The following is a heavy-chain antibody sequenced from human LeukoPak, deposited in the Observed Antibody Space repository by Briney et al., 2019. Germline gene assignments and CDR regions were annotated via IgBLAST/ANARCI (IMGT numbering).Heavy chain of an antibody. Sequence: GGSLRLSCAASGFTFSSYGMHWVRQAPGKGLEWVAVISYDGSNKYYADSVKGRFTISRDNSKNTLYLQMNSLRAEDTAVYYCAKDQEQWLVGDYFDYWGQGTLVTVSS. V-gene: IGHV3-30*18. D-gene: IGHD6-19*01. CDR3: AKDQEQWLVGDYFDY. CDR1: GFTFSSYG. CDR2: ISYDGSNK. J-gene: IGHJ4*02.